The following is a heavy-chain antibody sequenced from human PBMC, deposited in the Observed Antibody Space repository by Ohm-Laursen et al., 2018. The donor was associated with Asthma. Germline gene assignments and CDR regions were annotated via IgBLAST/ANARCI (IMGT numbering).Heavy chain of an antibody. Sequence: SLRLSCAASGFTFSAYTMNWVRQAPGKGLEWVSSISSRSTYIYYADSVKGRFTISRGNARNSLYLQMNSLRAEDTAVYYCTRDRVDIVTTMRLQYYGMYVWGQGTTVTVSS. J-gene: IGHJ6*02. CDR1: GFTFSAYT. D-gene: IGHD5-12*01. CDR2: ISSRSTYI. CDR3: TRDRVDIVTTMRLQYYGMYV. V-gene: IGHV3-21*01.